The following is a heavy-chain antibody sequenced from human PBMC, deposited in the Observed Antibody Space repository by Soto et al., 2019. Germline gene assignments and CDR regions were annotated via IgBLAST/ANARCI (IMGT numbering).Heavy chain of an antibody. V-gene: IGHV1-8*01. CDR1: GYTFTSYD. D-gene: IGHD6-13*01. J-gene: IGHJ6*03. CDR2: MNPNSGNT. CDR3: ARGEGGSWVSLPLYYYYYMDV. Sequence: QVPLVQSGAEVKKPGASVKVSCKASGYTFTSYDINWVRQATGQGLEWMGWMNPNSGNTGYAQKFQGRVTMTRNTSISTAYMELSSLRSEDTAVYYCARGEGGSWVSLPLYYYYYMDVWGKGTTVTVSS.